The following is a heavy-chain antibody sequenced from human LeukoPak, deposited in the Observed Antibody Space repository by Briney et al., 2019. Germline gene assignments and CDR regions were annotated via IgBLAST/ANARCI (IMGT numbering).Heavy chain of an antibody. CDR2: INHSGST. J-gene: IGHJ4*02. CDR1: GGSFSGYY. D-gene: IGHD3-10*01. CDR3: ARDLDYYGSGSYYQIEY. V-gene: IGHV4-34*01. Sequence: SETLSLTCAVYGGSFSGYYWSWIRQPPGKGLEWIGEINHSGSTNYNPSLKSRVTISVDTSKNQFSLKLSSVTAADTAVYYCARDLDYYGSGSYYQIEYWGQGTLVTVSS.